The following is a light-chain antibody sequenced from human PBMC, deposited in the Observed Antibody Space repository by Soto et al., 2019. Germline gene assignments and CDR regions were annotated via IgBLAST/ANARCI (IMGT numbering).Light chain of an antibody. CDR3: SSYAGGVV. Sequence: HSALTQPASVSGSPGQSITLSCTRASSGVENYNLVSWYQHHPGKAPKLIIYEGSQRPSGVSDRFSGSKSGNTASLTISGLQAEDEADYYCSSYAGGVVFGGGTKLTVL. CDR1: SSGVENYNL. J-gene: IGLJ3*02. CDR2: EGS. V-gene: IGLV2-23*01.